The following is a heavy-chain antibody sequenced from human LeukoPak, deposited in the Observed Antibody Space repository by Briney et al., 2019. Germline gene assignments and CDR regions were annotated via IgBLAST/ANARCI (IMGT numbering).Heavy chain of an antibody. J-gene: IGHJ5*01. CDR2: ISINSDDI. CDR3: AGGPKDSTSDWFDP. V-gene: IGHV1-2*06. CDR1: GYTFTDYD. Sequence: ASVKVSCKASGYTFTDYDIHWVRQAPGEGLEWMGRISINSDDIKVTKKFQGRVTMTSDTSASSVYMELTRVRSDDTAVYYCAGGPKDSTSDWFDPWGQGTLVIVSS. D-gene: IGHD3/OR15-3a*01.